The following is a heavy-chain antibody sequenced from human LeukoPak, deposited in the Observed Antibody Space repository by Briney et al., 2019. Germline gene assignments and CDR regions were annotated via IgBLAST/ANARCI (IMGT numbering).Heavy chain of an antibody. CDR3: ARRGYDSSGYRDAFDI. CDR1: GYSFTTYW. CDR2: IYPVDSDT. D-gene: IGHD3-22*01. J-gene: IGHJ3*02. Sequence: GESLKISCKGSGYSFTTYWIGWVRQMPGKGLEWMGIIYPVDSDTRYSPSLQGQVTISADKSISTAYLQWRSLKASDTAMYYCARRGYDSSGYRDAFDIWGQGTMVTVSS. V-gene: IGHV5-51*01.